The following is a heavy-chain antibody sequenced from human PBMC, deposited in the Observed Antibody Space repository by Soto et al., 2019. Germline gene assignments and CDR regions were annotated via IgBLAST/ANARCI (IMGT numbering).Heavy chain of an antibody. CDR2: IFSNDEK. CDR3: ARSLGYCSNGVCYRAGFDP. V-gene: IGHV2-26*01. CDR1: GSFLSNSRMG. Sequence: SGSTPMNPSPPLTLSWTVSGSFLSNSRMGVSWIRQPPGKALEWFAHIFSNDEKSYSTSLKSRLTISKDTSKSQVGLTMTNMDPVDTATYYCARSLGYCSNGVCYRAGFDPWGQGTLVTVSS. J-gene: IGHJ5*02. D-gene: IGHD2-8*01.